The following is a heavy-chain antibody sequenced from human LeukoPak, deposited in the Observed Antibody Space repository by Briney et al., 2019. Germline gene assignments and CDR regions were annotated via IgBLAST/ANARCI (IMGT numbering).Heavy chain of an antibody. D-gene: IGHD3-16*01. J-gene: IGHJ4*02. Sequence: PGGSLRLSCAASGFTFSDYYMSWIRQAPGKGLEWISYISSSGSIIYYAESVKGRFTMSRDNAKRSMYLQMNSLRDEDTAVYYCAKYADVPYFDYWGQGNLVTVSS. CDR2: ISSSGSII. CDR3: AKYADVPYFDY. V-gene: IGHV3-11*04. CDR1: GFTFSDYY.